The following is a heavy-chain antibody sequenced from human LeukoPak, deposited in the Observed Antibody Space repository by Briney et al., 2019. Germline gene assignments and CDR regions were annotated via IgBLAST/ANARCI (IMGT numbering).Heavy chain of an antibody. CDR2: IIPILGIA. J-gene: IGHJ4*02. CDR1: GDTFSSYT. V-gene: IGHV1-69*02. CDR3: ARVDRFPGNH. Sequence: SVKVSCKASGDTFSSYTISWVRQAPGQGLEWMGRIIPILGIANYAQKFQGRVTITADKSTSTAYMELSSLRSEDTAVYYCARVDRFPGNHWGQGTLVTVFS.